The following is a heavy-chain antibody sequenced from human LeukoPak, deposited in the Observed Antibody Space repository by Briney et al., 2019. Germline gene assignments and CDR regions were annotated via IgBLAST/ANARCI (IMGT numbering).Heavy chain of an antibody. Sequence: GGSLRLSCAASGFTFSTYAMSWVRQAPGKGLEWVSAISASGGSTYYADSMKGRFTISRDNSKNTLYLQMNSLRAEGTAVYYCAKERTSSGYFDYWGQGTLVTVSS. J-gene: IGHJ4*02. CDR1: GFTFSTYA. D-gene: IGHD6-19*01. V-gene: IGHV3-23*01. CDR2: ISASGGST. CDR3: AKERTSSGYFDY.